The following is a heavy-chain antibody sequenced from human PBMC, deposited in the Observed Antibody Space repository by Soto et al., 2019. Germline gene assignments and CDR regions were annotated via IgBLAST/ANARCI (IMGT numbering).Heavy chain of an antibody. D-gene: IGHD2-8*01. Sequence: GASVKVSCKASGYTFTGYYMHWVRQAPGQGLEWMGWINPNSGGTNYAQKFQGRVTMTRDTSISTAYMELSRLRSDDTAVYYFARDTRAPYCTNGVCYSSPYYYYGMDVWGQGTTVTVSS. CDR3: ARDTRAPYCTNGVCYSSPYYYYGMDV. V-gene: IGHV1-2*02. CDR1: GYTFTGYY. J-gene: IGHJ6*02. CDR2: INPNSGGT.